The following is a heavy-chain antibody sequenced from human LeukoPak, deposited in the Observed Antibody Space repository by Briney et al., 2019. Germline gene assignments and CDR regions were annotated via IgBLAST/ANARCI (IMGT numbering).Heavy chain of an antibody. Sequence: ASVTVSCKASGYTFTGYYMHWVRQAPGQGLEWMGWINPNSDGTNYAQKFQGRVTMTRDTSISTAYMELSRLRSDDTAVYYCARYIVGATEDAFDIWGQGTMVTVSS. V-gene: IGHV1-2*02. CDR3: ARYIVGATEDAFDI. CDR2: INPNSDGT. CDR1: GYTFTGYY. D-gene: IGHD1-26*01. J-gene: IGHJ3*02.